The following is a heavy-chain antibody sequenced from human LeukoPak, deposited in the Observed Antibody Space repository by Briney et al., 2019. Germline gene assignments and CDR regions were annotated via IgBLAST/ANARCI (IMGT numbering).Heavy chain of an antibody. Sequence: ASVKVSCKASGYTFTGYYMHWVRQAPGQGLEWMGIINPSGGSTSYAQKFQGRVTMTRDMSTSTVYMELSSLRSDDTAVYYCARDRSRKTTTYCSGGSCSSDYWGQGTLVTVSS. CDR1: GYTFTGYY. J-gene: IGHJ4*02. V-gene: IGHV1-46*01. CDR3: ARDRSRKTTTYCSGGSCSSDY. D-gene: IGHD2-15*01. CDR2: INPSGGST.